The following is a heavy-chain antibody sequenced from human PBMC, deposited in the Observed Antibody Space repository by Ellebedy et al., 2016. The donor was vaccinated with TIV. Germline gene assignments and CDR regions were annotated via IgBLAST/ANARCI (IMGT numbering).Heavy chain of an antibody. D-gene: IGHD6-19*01. CDR1: GGSVSSGSYY. CDR3: ARVKYSSGWYWFDP. V-gene: IGHV4-61*01. CDR2: IYYSGST. Sequence: SETLSLXXTVSGGSVSSGSYYWSWIRQPPGKGLEWIGYIYYSGSTNYNPSLKSRVTISVDTSKNQFSLKLSSVTAADTAVYYCARVKYSSGWYWFDPWGQGTLVTVSS. J-gene: IGHJ5*02.